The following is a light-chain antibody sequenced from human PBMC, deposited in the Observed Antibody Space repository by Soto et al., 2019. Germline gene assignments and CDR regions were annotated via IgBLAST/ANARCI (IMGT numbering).Light chain of an antibody. V-gene: IGLV2-8*01. CDR3: SSYAGSNNLPYV. CDR1: SSDVGGYNY. J-gene: IGLJ1*01. CDR2: EVS. Sequence: QSVLTQPPSGSGSPGQSVTISCTGTSSDVGGYNYVSWYQQHPGKAPKLMIYEVSKRPSGVPDRFSGSKSGNTASLTVSGLQAEDEADYYCSSYAGSNNLPYVFGTGTKVTVL.